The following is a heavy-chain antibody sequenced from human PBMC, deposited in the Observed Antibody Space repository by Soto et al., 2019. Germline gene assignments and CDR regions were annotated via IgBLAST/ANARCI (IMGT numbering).Heavy chain of an antibody. CDR1: GVSITNFF. CDR3: AADRGGGGRAFDY. CDR2: VFIRGTT. V-gene: IGHV4-4*07. Sequence: QVQIQESGPGLVKASDTLSLTCTVSGVSITNFFWNWVRQPAGGPLEWVGRVFIRGTTTYNPSLKSRLIMSADTSKNQLSLNLTSVTAADTAVYYCAADRGGGGRAFDYWGQGALATVSS. D-gene: IGHD3-16*01. J-gene: IGHJ4*02.